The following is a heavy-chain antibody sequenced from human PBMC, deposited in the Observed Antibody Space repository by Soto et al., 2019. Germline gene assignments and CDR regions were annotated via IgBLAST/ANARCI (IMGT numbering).Heavy chain of an antibody. CDR2: TIPLFGTT. Sequence: QVQVVQSGAEVKRPGSSVNVSCKASGGYFNNRQTLNSYPISWVRQAPGQGLEWMGGTIPLFGTTNYAQRFQGRFMITADKSTSTTYLVLTNVISDDTAVYYCATSWGGEIYYYYYAMDVWGQGTTVTVSS. D-gene: IGHD3-16*01. V-gene: IGHV1-69*06. CDR1: GGYFNNRQTLNSYP. CDR3: ATSWGGEIYYYYYAMDV. J-gene: IGHJ6*02.